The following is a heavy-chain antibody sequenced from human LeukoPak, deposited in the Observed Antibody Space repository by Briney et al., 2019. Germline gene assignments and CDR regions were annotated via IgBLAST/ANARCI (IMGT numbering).Heavy chain of an antibody. CDR1: GGTFSSYA. CDR2: IIPIFGTA. J-gene: IGHJ4*02. D-gene: IGHD1-26*01. CDR3: ARVPVGATTRYYFDY. Sequence: SVKVSCKASGGTFSSYAISWVRQAPGQGLEWMGGIIPIFGTANYAQKFQGRVTITADESTSTAYMELSSLRSEDTAVYYCARVPVGATTRYYFDYWGQGTLVTVSP. V-gene: IGHV1-69*13.